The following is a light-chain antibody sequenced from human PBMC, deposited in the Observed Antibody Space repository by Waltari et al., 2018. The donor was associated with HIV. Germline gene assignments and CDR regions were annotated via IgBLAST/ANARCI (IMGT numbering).Light chain of an antibody. V-gene: IGLV2-8*01. Sequence: QSALTQPPSASGPPGQSVTIPCTGTSSDVGGYNYVSWYQQHPGKAPKLMIYEVSKRPSGVPDRFSGSKSGNTASLTVSGLQAEDEADYYCSSYTGDNSVLFGGGTKLSVV. CDR3: SSYTGDNSVL. CDR2: EVS. J-gene: IGLJ3*02. CDR1: SSDVGGYNY.